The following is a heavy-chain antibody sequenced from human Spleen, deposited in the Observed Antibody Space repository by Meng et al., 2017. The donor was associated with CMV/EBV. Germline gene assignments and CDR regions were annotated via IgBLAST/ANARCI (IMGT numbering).Heavy chain of an antibody. CDR1: GFTFIDYY. CDR2: ISSSGNDR. D-gene: IGHD3-10*01. V-gene: IGHV3-11*04. Sequence: RSCAVSGFTFIDYYMTWVRQAPGKGLQWVSSISSSGNDRYYADSVRGRFTVSRDNAKNSLSLQMDSLRAEDTAVYYCARRHYYFDYWGQGTLVTVSS. J-gene: IGHJ4*02. CDR3: ARRHYYFDY.